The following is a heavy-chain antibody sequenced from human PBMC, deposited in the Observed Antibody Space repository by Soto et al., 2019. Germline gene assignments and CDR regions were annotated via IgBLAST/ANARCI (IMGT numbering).Heavy chain of an antibody. Sequence: SETLSLRCTVSGYSISSGYYWGWIRQPPGKGLEWIGSIYHSGSTYYNPSLKSRVTISVDTSKNQFSLKLSSVTAADTAVYYCARDGSLPGYSSSWYGDGMDVWGQGTTVTVSS. CDR3: ARDGSLPGYSSSWYGDGMDV. V-gene: IGHV4-38-2*02. CDR1: GYSISSGYY. CDR2: IYHSGST. J-gene: IGHJ6*02. D-gene: IGHD6-13*01.